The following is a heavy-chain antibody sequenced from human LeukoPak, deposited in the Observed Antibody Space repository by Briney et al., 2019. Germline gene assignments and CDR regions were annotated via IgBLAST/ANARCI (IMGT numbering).Heavy chain of an antibody. J-gene: IGHJ5*02. V-gene: IGHV4-34*01. CDR3: AREFTTFGVVIIENWFDP. CDR2: INHSGST. Sequence: SETLSLTCAVYGGSFSGYYWSWIRQPPGKGLEWIGEINHSGSTNYNPSLKSRVTISVDTSKNQFSLKLSSVTAADTAVYYCAREFTTFGVVIIENWFDPWGQGTLVTVSS. D-gene: IGHD3-3*01. CDR1: GGSFSGYY.